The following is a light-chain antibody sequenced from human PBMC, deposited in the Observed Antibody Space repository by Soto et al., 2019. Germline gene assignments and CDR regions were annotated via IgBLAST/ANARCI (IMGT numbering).Light chain of an antibody. Sequence: QSALTQPPSASGSPGQSVTISCTGTSSDVGGYNYVSWYQQHPGKAPKLMLYEVIRRPSGVPHRFSASKSGNTASLTISGLQTEDEADYYCSSYSSTSALGVFGGGTKLTVL. CDR3: SSYSSTSALGV. V-gene: IGLV2-8*01. CDR1: SSDVGGYNY. CDR2: EVI. J-gene: IGLJ3*02.